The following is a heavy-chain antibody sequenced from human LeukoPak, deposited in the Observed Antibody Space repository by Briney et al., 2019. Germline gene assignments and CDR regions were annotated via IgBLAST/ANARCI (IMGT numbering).Heavy chain of an antibody. CDR1: GFTFSSYG. D-gene: IGHD3-10*01. CDR2: IRYDGSNK. Sequence: GGSLRLSCAASGFTFSSYGMHWVRQAPGKGLEWVAFIRYDGSNKYYADSVRGRFTISRDNSKNTLYLQMNSLRAEDTAVYYCAIRYYYGSGGWGQGTLVTVSS. CDR3: AIRYYYGSGG. J-gene: IGHJ4*02. V-gene: IGHV3-30*02.